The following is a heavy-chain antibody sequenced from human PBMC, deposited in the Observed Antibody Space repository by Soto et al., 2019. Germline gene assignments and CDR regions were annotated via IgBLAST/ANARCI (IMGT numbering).Heavy chain of an antibody. V-gene: IGHV3-30*19. CDR2: TSYDGSDK. CDR1: GFTFRSYV. J-gene: IGHJ1*01. Sequence: SGGGVVQPGTSLRVSCVGSGFTFRSYVIHWVRQPPGKGLEWVALTSYDGSDKYYDDSVRGRFTISRDNSRNTVDLQMDSLRLEDTALYYCARWGTTGGLDVWGQGTLVSVSS. CDR3: ARWGTTGGLDV. D-gene: IGHD3-16*01.